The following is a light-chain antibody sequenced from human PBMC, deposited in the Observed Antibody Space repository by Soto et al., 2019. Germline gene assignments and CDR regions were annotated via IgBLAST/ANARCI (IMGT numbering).Light chain of an antibody. CDR2: GAS. Sequence: EIMLTKSPGTPPLSPGEGATLASGASQSVTSSSLAWYQQNPGQAPGLLIYGASIRATGIPDRFSGRGSGTDFTLTISRLEPEDFAMYLCQHYGTSLWTFGQGNKVEIK. V-gene: IGKV3-20*01. CDR1: QSVTSSS. J-gene: IGKJ1*01. CDR3: QHYGTSLWT.